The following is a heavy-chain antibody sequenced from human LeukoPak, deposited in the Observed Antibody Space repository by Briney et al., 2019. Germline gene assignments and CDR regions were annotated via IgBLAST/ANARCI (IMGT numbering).Heavy chain of an antibody. CDR3: ARDGDTIFGVDNWFDP. V-gene: IGHV1-18*01. CDR2: ISAYNGNT. D-gene: IGHD3-3*01. CDR1: GYTFTSYG. J-gene: IGHJ5*02. Sequence: GASVKVSCKASGYTFTSYGISWVRQAPGQGLEWMGWISAYNGNTNCAQKFQGRVTMTTDTSTSTAYMELRSLRSDDTAVYYCARDGDTIFGVDNWFDPWGQGTLVTVSS.